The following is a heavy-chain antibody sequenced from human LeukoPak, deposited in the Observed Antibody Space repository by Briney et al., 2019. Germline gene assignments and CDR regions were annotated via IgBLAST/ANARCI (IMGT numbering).Heavy chain of an antibody. J-gene: IGHJ6*03. Sequence: SETLSLTCAVYGGSFSGYYWSWIRQPPGKGLEWIGEINHSGSTNYNPSLKSRVTISVDTSKNQFSLKLSSVTAADTAVYYCARVEEGYGSGRRENYFYYYMDVWGKGTTVTISS. CDR2: INHSGST. CDR1: GGSFSGYY. V-gene: IGHV4-34*01. CDR3: ARVEEGYGSGRRENYFYYYMDV. D-gene: IGHD3-10*01.